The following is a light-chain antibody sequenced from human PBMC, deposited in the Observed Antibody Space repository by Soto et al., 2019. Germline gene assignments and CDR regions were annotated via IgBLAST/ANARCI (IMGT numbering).Light chain of an antibody. Sequence: VMTQSPGTLSLSPGERATLSCRAGQGVTTNFAWYQQKSGQSPRLLIYDVSIRATGVPDRFSGTGSETDLNLTISGLQSEDSAVYFCQQYNNWPFSCGQGTRLEIK. CDR3: QQYNNWPFS. CDR2: DVS. J-gene: IGKJ5*01. V-gene: IGKV3-15*01. CDR1: QGVTTN.